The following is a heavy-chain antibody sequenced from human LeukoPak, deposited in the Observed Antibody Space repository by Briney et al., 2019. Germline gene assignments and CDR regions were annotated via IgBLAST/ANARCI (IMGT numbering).Heavy chain of an antibody. CDR2: IYYSGST. CDR3: ARGWGSAMIRGLAGDS. Sequence: SETLSLTCTVSGGSISSYYWSWIRQPPGKGLEWIGYIYYSGSTNYNPSLKSRVTISADTSKSQFSLHVTSVTAADAAMYYCARGWGSAMIRGLAGDSWGQGTLVTVSS. CDR1: GGSISSYY. D-gene: IGHD3-10*01. J-gene: IGHJ5*02. V-gene: IGHV4-59*12.